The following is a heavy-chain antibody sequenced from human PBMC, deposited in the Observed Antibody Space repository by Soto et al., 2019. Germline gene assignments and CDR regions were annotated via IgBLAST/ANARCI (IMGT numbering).Heavy chain of an antibody. V-gene: IGHV3-11*06. CDR1: DFSRSGFY. CDR2: ISMSGSYR. Sequence: PGGSLRLSCVGSDFSRSGFYMSWVHQAPGKGLEWLSFISMSGSYRTYAASVEGRFTISRDNVKNILYLQMDSLRVEDTAVYYCASRGHCSNGQCHPFDYWGQGTQVTVSS. J-gene: IGHJ4*02. CDR3: ASRGHCSNGQCHPFDY. D-gene: IGHD2-8*01.